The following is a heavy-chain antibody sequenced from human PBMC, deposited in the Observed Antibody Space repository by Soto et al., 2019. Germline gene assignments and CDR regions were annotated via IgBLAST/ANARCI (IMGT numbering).Heavy chain of an antibody. CDR2: IKQDGSEK. Sequence: EVQLVESGGGLVQPGGSLRLSCAASGFTFSSYWMSWVRQAPGKGLEWVANIKQDGSEKYYVDSVKGRFTISRDNAKNSLYLQMNSLRAEDTAVYYCARAGVAATPDWYFDLWGRGTLVTVSS. J-gene: IGHJ2*01. CDR1: GFTFSSYW. CDR3: ARAGVAATPDWYFDL. V-gene: IGHV3-7*01. D-gene: IGHD2-15*01.